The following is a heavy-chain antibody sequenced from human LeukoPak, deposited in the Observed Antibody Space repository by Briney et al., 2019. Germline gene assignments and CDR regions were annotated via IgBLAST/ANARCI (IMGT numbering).Heavy chain of an antibody. Sequence: SETLSLTCTVSGGSTSSSTYYWDRIRQPPGKGLEWIGNIYDSGSTHYNPSLKSRVTISVDTSKNQFSLKLTSVTAADTAVYYCARQASCSSTNCYPFYYWGQGTLVTVSS. D-gene: IGHD2-2*01. CDR2: IYDSGST. CDR1: GGSTSSSTYY. J-gene: IGHJ4*02. V-gene: IGHV4-39*01. CDR3: ARQASCSSTNCYPFYY.